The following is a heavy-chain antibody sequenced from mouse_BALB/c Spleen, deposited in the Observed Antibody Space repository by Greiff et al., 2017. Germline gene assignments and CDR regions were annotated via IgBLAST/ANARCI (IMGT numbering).Heavy chain of an antibody. CDR2: IYPGDGDT. CDR1: GYAFSSYW. V-gene: IGHV1-80*01. Sequence: QVQLQQSGAELVRPGSSVKISCKASGYAFSSYWMNWVKQRPGQGLEWIGQIYPGDGDTNYNGKFKGKATLTADKSSSTAYMQLSSLTSEDSAVYFCARSEGSYWYFDVWGAGTTVTVSA. CDR3: ARSEGSYWYFDV. J-gene: IGHJ1*01.